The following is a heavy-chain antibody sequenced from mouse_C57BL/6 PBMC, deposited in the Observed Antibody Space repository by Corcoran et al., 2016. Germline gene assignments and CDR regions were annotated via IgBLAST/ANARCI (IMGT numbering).Heavy chain of an antibody. CDR3: AREEIYYDYDGLYAMDY. Sequence: QIQLVQSGPELKKPGETVKISCKASGYTFTTYGMSWVKQAPGKGLKWMGWINTYSGVPTYADDFKGRFAFSLETSASTAYLQINNLKNEDTATYFCAREEIYYDYDGLYAMDYWGQGTSVTVSS. V-gene: IGHV9-3*01. D-gene: IGHD2-4*01. CDR1: GYTFTTYG. CDR2: INTYSGVP. J-gene: IGHJ4*01.